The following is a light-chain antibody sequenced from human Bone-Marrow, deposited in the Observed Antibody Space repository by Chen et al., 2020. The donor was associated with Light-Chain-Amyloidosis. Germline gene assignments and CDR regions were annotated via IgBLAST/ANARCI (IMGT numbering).Light chain of an antibody. V-gene: IGLV6-57*04. J-gene: IGLJ3*02. Sequence: NFMLTQPHSVSESPGKTVTISCTRSSGSIASNYVQWYQQRPGSAPTTVIYEDNQRPSGVPDRLAGSIDSSDHSAFLTISGLKNEDEADEYCQSYDSRNHGVVGGGTKLTGL. CDR1: SGSIASNY. CDR2: EDN. CDR3: QSYDSRNHGV.